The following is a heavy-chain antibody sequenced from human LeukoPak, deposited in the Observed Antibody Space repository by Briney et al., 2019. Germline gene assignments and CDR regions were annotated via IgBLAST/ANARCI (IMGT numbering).Heavy chain of an antibody. J-gene: IGHJ4*02. CDR1: GYTFTGYY. CDR2: INPNSGGT. CDR3: ARGGDLNWNSHNY. V-gene: IGHV1-2*02. D-gene: IGHD1-7*01. Sequence: ASVKVSCKASGYTFTGYYMHWVRQAPGQGLEWMGWINPNSGGTNYAQKFQGRVTMTRDTSISTAYMELSRLRSDDTAVYYCARGGDLNWNSHNYWSQGTLVTVSS.